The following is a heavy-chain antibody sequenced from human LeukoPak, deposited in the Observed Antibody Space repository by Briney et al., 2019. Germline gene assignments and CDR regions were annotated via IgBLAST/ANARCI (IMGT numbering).Heavy chain of an antibody. V-gene: IGHV4-4*02. J-gene: IGHJ4*02. CDR3: VGWGLSETYVIFDY. CDR1: GDSISSNYW. D-gene: IGHD3-10*01. Sequence: SGTLSLTCAVSGDSISSNYWWSWVRQSPGKGLEWIGEILQSGSTNYNPSLRSRVTILIDRSKNQFSLRLSSVTAADTAVYYCVGWGLSETYVIFDYWGQGTLVTVSS. CDR2: ILQSGST.